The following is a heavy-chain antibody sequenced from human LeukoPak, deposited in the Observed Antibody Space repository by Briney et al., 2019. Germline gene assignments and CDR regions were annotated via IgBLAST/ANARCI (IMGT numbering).Heavy chain of an antibody. CDR2: IWYDGSNK. D-gene: IGHD6-13*01. CDR1: GFTFSSYG. V-gene: IGHV3-33*06. Sequence: PGGSLRLSCAASGFTFSSYGMHWVRQAPGKGLEWVAVIWYDGSNKYYADSVKGRFTISRDNSKNTLHLQMNSLRAEDTAVYYCAKPLSAASGTDFDNWGRGTLVTVSS. CDR3: AKPLSAASGTDFDN. J-gene: IGHJ4*02.